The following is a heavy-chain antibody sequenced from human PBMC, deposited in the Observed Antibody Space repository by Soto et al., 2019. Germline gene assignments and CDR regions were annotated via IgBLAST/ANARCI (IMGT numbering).Heavy chain of an antibody. D-gene: IGHD2-15*01. CDR2: IFYSGST. Sequence: PSETLSLTCTVSGDSISSSSYYWGWIRQPPGKGLEWIGSIFYSGSTYYNPSLKGRVTISVDTSKNQFSLNLSSVTAADTAEYYCARGAGSPTYYYGMDVWGQGTTVTVSS. V-gene: IGHV4-39*01. CDR3: ARGAGSPTYYYGMDV. J-gene: IGHJ6*02. CDR1: GDSISSSSYY.